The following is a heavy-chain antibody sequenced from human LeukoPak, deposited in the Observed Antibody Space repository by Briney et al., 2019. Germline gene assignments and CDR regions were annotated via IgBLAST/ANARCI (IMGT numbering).Heavy chain of an antibody. CDR1: GGTFSSYA. CDR2: INPIFGTA. Sequence: GASVRVSCKASGGTFSSYAISWVRQAPGQGLEWMGGINPIFGTANYAQKFQGRVTITADESTSTAYMELSSLRSEDTAVYYCAELDSSGYYGYWGQGTLVTVSS. J-gene: IGHJ4*02. D-gene: IGHD3-22*01. CDR3: AELDSSGYYGY. V-gene: IGHV1-69*13.